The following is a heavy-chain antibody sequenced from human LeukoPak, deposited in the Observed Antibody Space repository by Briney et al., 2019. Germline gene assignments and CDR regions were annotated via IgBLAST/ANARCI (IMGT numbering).Heavy chain of an antibody. J-gene: IGHJ6*03. CDR2: ITSSSTYI. Sequence: PGGSLRLSCAASGFTFSSYNMNWVRQAPGKGLEWASSITSSSTYIYYADSVKGRFTISRDNARNSLSLQMNSLRAEDTAVYYCARDPYSGSYGNEYYYYMDVWGKGTTVTISS. CDR3: ARDPYSGSYGNEYYYYMDV. V-gene: IGHV3-21*01. CDR1: GFTFSSYN. D-gene: IGHD1-26*01.